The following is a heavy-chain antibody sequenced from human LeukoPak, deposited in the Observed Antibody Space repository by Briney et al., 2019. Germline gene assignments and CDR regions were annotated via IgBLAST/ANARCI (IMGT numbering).Heavy chain of an antibody. D-gene: IGHD3-22*01. CDR2: IYSGGTT. Sequence: GGSLRLSCAASGFTVSTNYMSWVRQAPGKGLEWVSVIYSGGTTYYADSVKGRFTISRHIPRNTLYLQMNSLRPDDTAVYYCARGAGDDTSGSRMKGAFDYWGQGTLVTVSS. CDR1: GFTVSTNY. V-gene: IGHV3-53*04. CDR3: ARGAGDDTSGSRMKGAFDY. J-gene: IGHJ4*02.